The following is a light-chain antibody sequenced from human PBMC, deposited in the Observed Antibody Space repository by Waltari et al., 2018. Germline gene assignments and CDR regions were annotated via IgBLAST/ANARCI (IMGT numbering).Light chain of an antibody. V-gene: IGLV1-47*01. CDR2: RSN. CDR1: NSNIGRNS. Sequence: QSVLTQPPSASGTPGQTVTISCSGTNSNIGRNSVFWYQQLPGTAPKLLTYRSNQRPWGVPDRFSGAESGTSAALAIRGLRSEDEADYYCAAWDDSLSVSYVFGSGTKVTV. CDR3: AAWDDSLSVSYV. J-gene: IGLJ1*01.